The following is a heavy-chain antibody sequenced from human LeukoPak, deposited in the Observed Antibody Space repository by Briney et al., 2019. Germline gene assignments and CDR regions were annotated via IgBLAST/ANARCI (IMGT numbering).Heavy chain of an antibody. CDR2: IHHSGRT. D-gene: IGHD6-13*01. J-gene: IGHJ1*01. CDR1: GDSISSSNW. V-gene: IGHV4-4*02. CDR3: VRAGRVSSSSWLNFQH. Sequence: SGTLSLTCAVSGDSISSSNWWNWVRQPPGKGLEWIGEIHHSGRTNSNPSLKSRVTISVDKSKNQFSLKLSPVTAADTAVYYCVRAGRVSSSSWLNFQHWGQGTLVTVSS.